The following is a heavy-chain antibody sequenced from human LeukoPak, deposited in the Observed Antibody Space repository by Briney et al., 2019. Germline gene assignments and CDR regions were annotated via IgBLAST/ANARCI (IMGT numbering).Heavy chain of an antibody. J-gene: IGHJ3*02. D-gene: IGHD3-16*01. Sequence: GGSLTLSCAASGFTFSCYAMSWVRQAPGKGLEWVSTRSGSRSSTYYAHSVKGRFTISRDNSKNTLYLQMNTLRAEDTAVYYCAKDPVNWGQDSGTFDIWGQGTMVTVSS. CDR2: RSGSRSST. V-gene: IGHV3-23*01. CDR3: AKDPVNWGQDSGTFDI. CDR1: GFTFSCYA.